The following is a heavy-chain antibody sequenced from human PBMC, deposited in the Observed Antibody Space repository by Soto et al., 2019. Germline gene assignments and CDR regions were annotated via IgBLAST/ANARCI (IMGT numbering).Heavy chain of an antibody. CDR3: ARDQGGNYYDG. CDR1: GGSISSGGYY. D-gene: IGHD3-22*01. CDR2: IYYSGST. V-gene: IGHV4-31*03. Sequence: TLALTCTVSGGSISSGGYYWSWIRQHPGKGLEWIGYIYYSGSTYYNPSLKSRVTISVDTSKNQFSLKLSSVTAADTAVYYCARDQGGNYYDGWGQGTLVTVSS. J-gene: IGHJ4*02.